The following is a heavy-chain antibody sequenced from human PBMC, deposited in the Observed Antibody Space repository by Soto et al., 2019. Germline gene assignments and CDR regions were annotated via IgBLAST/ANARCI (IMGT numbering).Heavy chain of an antibody. J-gene: IGHJ4*02. CDR2: ITYDGSNQ. CDR3: ARAPSGSYPEFDY. D-gene: IGHD1-26*01. Sequence: GGSLSLACAASGFIFSSYTMHWVRQAPGKGLEWVGVITYDGSNQYYADSVKGRFTISRDNSRNMLFLQMNSLRPDDTAVYYCARAPSGSYPEFDYWGQGTLVTVSS. V-gene: IGHV3-30-3*01. CDR1: GFIFSSYT.